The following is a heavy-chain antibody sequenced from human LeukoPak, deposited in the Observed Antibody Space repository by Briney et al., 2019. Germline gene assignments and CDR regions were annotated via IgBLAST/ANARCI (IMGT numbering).Heavy chain of an antibody. D-gene: IGHD5-18*01. CDR2: ISGSGGGT. J-gene: IGHJ4*02. Sequence: PGGSLRLSCAAYGFTFSSYGMSWVRQAPGRGLEWVSAISGSGGGTYYADSVKGRFTISRDNSKNTLYLQMNSLRAEDTAVYYCAKPYSYGQYYFDYWGQGTLVTVSS. CDR3: AKPYSYGQYYFDY. CDR1: GFTFSSYG. V-gene: IGHV3-23*01.